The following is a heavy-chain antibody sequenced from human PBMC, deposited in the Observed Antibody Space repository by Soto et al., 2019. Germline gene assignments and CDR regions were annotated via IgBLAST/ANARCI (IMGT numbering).Heavy chain of an antibody. CDR2: ISGSGGST. CDR1: GFTFSSYA. J-gene: IGHJ4*02. V-gene: IGHV3-23*01. D-gene: IGHD1-26*01. CDR3: AKDQRGGSSHDY. Sequence: EVQLLESGGGLVQPGGSLRLSCAASGFTFSSYAMSWVRQAPGKGLEWVSAISGSGGSTYYADSVKGRFTISRDNSKNPLYLQMNSLRAEDTAVYYCAKDQRGGSSHDYWGQGTLVTVSS.